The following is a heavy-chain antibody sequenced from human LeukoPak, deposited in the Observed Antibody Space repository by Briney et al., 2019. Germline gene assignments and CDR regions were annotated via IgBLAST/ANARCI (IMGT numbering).Heavy chain of an antibody. D-gene: IGHD2-15*01. Sequence: ASVKVSCKASGYTFTGYYMHWVRQAPGQGLEWMGWINPNSGGTNYAQKFQGRVTMTRDTSISTAYMELSRLRSDDTAVYYCARGGIVVVVAARGAFDIWGQGTMVIVSS. V-gene: IGHV1-2*02. CDR1: GYTFTGYY. CDR3: ARGGIVVVVAARGAFDI. J-gene: IGHJ3*02. CDR2: INPNSGGT.